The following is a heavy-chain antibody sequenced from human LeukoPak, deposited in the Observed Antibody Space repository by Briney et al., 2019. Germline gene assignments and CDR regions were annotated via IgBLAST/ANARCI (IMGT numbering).Heavy chain of an antibody. D-gene: IGHD1-1*01. CDR3: ATVKTAYNWNSGAFDI. CDR2: FDPEDGET. V-gene: IGHV1-24*01. J-gene: IGHJ3*02. Sequence: ASVKVSCKVSGYTLTELSMHWVRQAPGKGLAWMGGFDPEDGETIYAQKFQGRVTMTEDTSTDTAYMELSSLRSEDTAVYYCATVKTAYNWNSGAFDIWGQGTMVTVSS. CDR1: GYTLTELS.